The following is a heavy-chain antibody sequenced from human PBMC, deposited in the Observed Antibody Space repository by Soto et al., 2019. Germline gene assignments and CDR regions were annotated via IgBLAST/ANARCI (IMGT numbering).Heavy chain of an antibody. V-gene: IGHV4-34*01. CDR1: GGSFSGYY. Sequence: QVQLQQWGAGLLKPSETLSLTCAVYGGSFSGYYWSWIRQPPGKGLEWIGEINHSGSTNYNPSLKSRVTISVDTSKNQFSLKLSSVTAADTAVYYCASRNYSSSPGYWGQGTLVTVSS. J-gene: IGHJ4*02. D-gene: IGHD6-13*01. CDR3: ASRNYSSSPGY. CDR2: INHSGST.